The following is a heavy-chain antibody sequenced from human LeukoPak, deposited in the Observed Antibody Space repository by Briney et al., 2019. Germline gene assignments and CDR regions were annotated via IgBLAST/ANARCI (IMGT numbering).Heavy chain of an antibody. CDR2: VYYTGTT. D-gene: IGHD5-24*01. CDR3: ARDAGYRSRLSYFDP. Sequence: PSETLSLTCTVSGGSISNYYWSWLRQSPGKELEWIAHVYYTGTTIYSPSLKSRLTVSVDPSKNQFSLNLSSVTAADPAVYYCARDAGYRSRLSYFDPWGQGTLVTVSS. CDR1: GGSISNYY. J-gene: IGHJ5*02. V-gene: IGHV4-59*01.